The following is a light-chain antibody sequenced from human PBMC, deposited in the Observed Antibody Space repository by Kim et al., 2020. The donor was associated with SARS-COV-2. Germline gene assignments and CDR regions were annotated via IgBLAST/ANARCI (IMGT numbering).Light chain of an antibody. CDR1: SSNIGAGYA. V-gene: IGLV1-40*01. Sequence: QSVLTQPPSVSGAPGQRITISCTGSSSNIGAGYAVHWYQQLPGRAPRLLVYRDTDRPSGVPDRISGSKSGTSASLVITGLQAEDEADYYCQSYDTSLSDSVFGGGTQLTVL. J-gene: IGLJ7*01. CDR2: RDT. CDR3: QSYDTSLSDSV.